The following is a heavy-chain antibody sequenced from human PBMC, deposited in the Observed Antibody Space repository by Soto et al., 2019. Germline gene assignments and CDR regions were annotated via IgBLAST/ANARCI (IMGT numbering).Heavy chain of an antibody. CDR2: IIPLFGTT. CDR3: ARDRAGYYGSGSYPTYYYYAMDV. J-gene: IGHJ6*02. V-gene: IGHV1-69*13. D-gene: IGHD3-10*01. CDR1: GGTFNTYA. Sequence: GASVKVSCKASGGTFNTYASSWVRQAPGQGLEWMGGIIPLFGTTSYAEKFQGRVTITADESTTTAYMEVSSLRSEDTAVYYCARDRAGYYGSGSYPTYYYYAMDVWGQGTTVTVSS.